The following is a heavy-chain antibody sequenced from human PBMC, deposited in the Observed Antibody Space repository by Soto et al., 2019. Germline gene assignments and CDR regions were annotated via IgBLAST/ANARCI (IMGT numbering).Heavy chain of an antibody. CDR2: INPNSGGT. CDR1: GYTFTGYY. D-gene: IGHD3-9*01. Sequence: QVPLVQSGAEVKKPGASVKVSCKASGYTFTGYYMHWVRQAPGQGLEWMGWINPNSGGTNYAQKFQGWVTMTRDTSISTAYMELSRLRSDDTAVYYCARDTYDILTGYTLFDYWGQGTLVTVSS. J-gene: IGHJ4*02. CDR3: ARDTYDILTGYTLFDY. V-gene: IGHV1-2*04.